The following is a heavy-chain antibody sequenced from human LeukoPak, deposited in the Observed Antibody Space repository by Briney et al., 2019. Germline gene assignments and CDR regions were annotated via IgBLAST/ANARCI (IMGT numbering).Heavy chain of an antibody. J-gene: IGHJ1*01. CDR2: INPNSGGT. Sequence: GASVKVSCKASGYTFTGYYMHWVRQAPGQGLEWMGWINPNSGGTNYAQKFQGRVTMTRDTSIGTAYMELSRLRSDDTAVYYCARASRILVGYCSSTSCYDPDEYFQHWGQGTLVTVSS. D-gene: IGHD2-2*01. CDR1: GYTFTGYY. CDR3: ARASRILVGYCSSTSCYDPDEYFQH. V-gene: IGHV1-2*02.